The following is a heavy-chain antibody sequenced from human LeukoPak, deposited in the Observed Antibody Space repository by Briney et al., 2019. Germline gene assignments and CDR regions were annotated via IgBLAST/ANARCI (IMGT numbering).Heavy chain of an antibody. V-gene: IGHV3-53*01. CDR3: ARDRDTAMVRYDY. CDR2: IYSGGST. CDR1: GFTVSSNY. Sequence: GGSLRLSCAASGFTVSSNYMSWVRQAPGKGLKWVSVIYSGGSTYYADSVKGRFTISRDNSKNTLYLQMNSLRAEDTAVYYCARDRDTAMVRYDYWGQGTLVTVSS. D-gene: IGHD5-18*01. J-gene: IGHJ4*01.